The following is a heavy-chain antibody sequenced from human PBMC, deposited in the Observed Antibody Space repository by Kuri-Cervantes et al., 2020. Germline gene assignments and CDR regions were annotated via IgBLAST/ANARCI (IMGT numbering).Heavy chain of an antibody. CDR1: GFTFSSYS. CDR3: ASLDYVWGSLVY. Sequence: GGSLRLSCAASGFTFSSYSMNWVRQAPGKGLEWVSYISSSSSTIYYADSVKGRFTISRDNSKNTLYLQMNSLRADDTAVYYCASLDYVWGSLVYWGQGTLVTVSS. V-gene: IGHV3-48*01. CDR2: ISSSSSTI. J-gene: IGHJ4*02. D-gene: IGHD3-16*01.